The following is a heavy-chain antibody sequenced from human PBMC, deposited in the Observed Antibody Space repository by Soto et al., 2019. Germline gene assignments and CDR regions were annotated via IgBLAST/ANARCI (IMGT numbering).Heavy chain of an antibody. Sequence: GGSLRLSCAASGFTFSSYSMNWVRQAPGKGLEWVSYFSSSSSTIYYADSVKGRFTISRDNAKNSLYLQMNSLRAEDTAVYYCARAPPGCSSTSCYRYYYYYMDVWGKGTTVTVSS. CDR2: FSSSSSTI. V-gene: IGHV3-48*01. CDR3: ARAPPGCSSTSCYRYYYYYMDV. CDR1: GFTFSSYS. J-gene: IGHJ6*03. D-gene: IGHD2-2*01.